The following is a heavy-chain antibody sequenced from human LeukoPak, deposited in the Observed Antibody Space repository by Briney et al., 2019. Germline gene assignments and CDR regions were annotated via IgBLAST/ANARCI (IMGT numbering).Heavy chain of an antibody. J-gene: IGHJ6*03. CDR1: GYTFTSYG. CDR2: IIPIFGTA. V-gene: IGHV1-69*05. D-gene: IGHD4-11*01. CDR3: ARGEDSTYYYYYMDV. Sequence: GASVKVSCKASGYTFTSYGISWVRQAPGQGLEWMGGIIPIFGTANYAQKFQGRVTITTDESTSTAYMELSSLRSEDTAVYYCARGEDSTYYYYYMDVWGKGTTVTVSS.